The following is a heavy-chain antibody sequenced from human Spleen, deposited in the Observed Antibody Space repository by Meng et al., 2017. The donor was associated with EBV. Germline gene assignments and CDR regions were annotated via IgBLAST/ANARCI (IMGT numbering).Heavy chain of an antibody. CDR3: ARMVSGSSLIAGLDP. Sequence: QRHQWGAGLVQPSETLSLTCGVSGGSFSDFFWTWIRQSPGKGLEWIGEIHYLGNPTYNPSLESRATISVDTSKKHFSLSLNSVTAADTGVYYCARMVSGSSLIAGLDPWGQGTLVTVSS. J-gene: IGHJ5*02. CDR1: GGSFSDFF. D-gene: IGHD5-18*01. CDR2: IHYLGNP. V-gene: IGHV4-34*01.